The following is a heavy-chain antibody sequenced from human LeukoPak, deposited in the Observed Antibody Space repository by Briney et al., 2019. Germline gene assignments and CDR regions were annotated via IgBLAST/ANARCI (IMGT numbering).Heavy chain of an antibody. CDR2: ISSSSSTI. CDR3: ARDRDGFGELLPYYYYYGMDV. D-gene: IGHD3-10*01. Sequence: PGGSLRLSCAATGFTFSSYSMNWVRQAPGKGLEWVSYISSSSSTIYYADSVKGRFTISRDNAKNSLYLQMNSLRAEDTAVYYCARDRDGFGELLPYYYYYGMDVWGQGTTVTVSS. V-gene: IGHV3-48*01. J-gene: IGHJ6*02. CDR1: GFTFSSYS.